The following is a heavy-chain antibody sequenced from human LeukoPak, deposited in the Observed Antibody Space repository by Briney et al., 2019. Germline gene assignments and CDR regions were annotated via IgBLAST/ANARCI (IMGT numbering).Heavy chain of an antibody. CDR2: IYYSGTT. J-gene: IGHJ6*03. CDR3: ARGIHYYDSSGYYYYRYYYYYMDV. V-gene: IGHV4-39*07. D-gene: IGHD3-22*01. Sequence: SETLSLTCTVSGGSITRSSYHWGWVRQPPGKGLEWIGSIYYSGTTYYNPSLKSRVTILVDTSKNQFSLKLSSVTAADTAVYYCARGIHYYDSSGYYYYRYYYYYMDVWGKGTTVTVSS. CDR1: GGSITRSSYH.